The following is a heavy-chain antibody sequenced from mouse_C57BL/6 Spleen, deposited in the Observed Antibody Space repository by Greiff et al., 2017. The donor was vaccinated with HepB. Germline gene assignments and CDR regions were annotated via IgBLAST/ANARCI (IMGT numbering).Heavy chain of an antibody. CDR3: ARIKKIVATYVDY. CDR1: GYTFTSYW. V-gene: IGHV1S81*02. D-gene: IGHD1-1*01. Sequence: VQLQQSGAELVKAGASVKMSCKASGYTFTSYWMHWVKQRLGQGLEWFAETNPTNGRTYYNEKFKSKATLTVDKSSSTAYMLLSGPTFEDSAVYYLARIKKIVATYVDYWGQGTTLTVSS. CDR2: TNPTNGRT. J-gene: IGHJ2*01.